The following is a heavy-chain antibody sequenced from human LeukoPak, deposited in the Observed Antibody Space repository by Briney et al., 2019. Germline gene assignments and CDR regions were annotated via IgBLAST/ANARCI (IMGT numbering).Heavy chain of an antibody. Sequence: PGGSLRLSCAASGFTVSSNYMSWVRQAPGKGLEWVSVIYSGGSTYYADSVKGRFTISRDNSKNTLYLQMNSLRAEDTAVYYCASLPTVTTGGYYFDYWGQGTQVTVSS. CDR1: GFTVSSNY. D-gene: IGHD4-17*01. J-gene: IGHJ4*02. CDR3: ASLPTVTTGGYYFDY. V-gene: IGHV3-66*01. CDR2: IYSGGST.